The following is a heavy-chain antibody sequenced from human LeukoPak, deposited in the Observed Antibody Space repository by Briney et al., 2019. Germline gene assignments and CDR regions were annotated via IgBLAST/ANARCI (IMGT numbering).Heavy chain of an antibody. V-gene: IGHV4-4*07. Sequence: SETLSLTCTVSGGSISSYYWSWIRQPAGKGLEWIGRIYTSGSTNYNPSLKSRVTMSVDTSKNQFSLKLSSVTAADTAVYYCARGSIFGVVIPFDPWGQGTLVTVSS. CDR2: IYTSGST. CDR3: ARGSIFGVVIPFDP. J-gene: IGHJ5*02. D-gene: IGHD3-3*01. CDR1: GGSISSYY.